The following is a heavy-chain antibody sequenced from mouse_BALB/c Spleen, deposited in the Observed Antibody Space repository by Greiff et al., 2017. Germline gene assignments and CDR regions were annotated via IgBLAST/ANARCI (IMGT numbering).Heavy chain of an antibody. CDR1: GFTFSSFG. CDR3: ARSANWVGGNY. V-gene: IGHV5-17*02. J-gene: IGHJ2*01. Sequence: EVQLQESGGGLVQPGGSRKLSCAASGFTFSSFGMHWVRQAPEKGLEWVAYISSCSSTIYYADTVKGRFTISRDNPKDTLFLQMTSLRSEDTAMYYCARSANWVGGNYWGQGTTLTVSS. CDR2: ISSCSSTI. D-gene: IGHD4-1*01.